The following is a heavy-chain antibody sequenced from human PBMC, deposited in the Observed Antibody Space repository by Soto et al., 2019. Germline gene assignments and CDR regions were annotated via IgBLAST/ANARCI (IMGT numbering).Heavy chain of an antibody. CDR1: GFTFRSYR. CDR2: ISISSRTI. D-gene: IGHD6-19*01. J-gene: IGHJ4*02. Sequence: GGSLRLSGAASGFTFRSYRMNWVRAAPGKGLEWVSYISISSRTIYYADSVKGRFTISRDNSKNTLYLQMNSLRAEDTAVYYCAKDSSSGWYWVYWGQGTLVTVSS. CDR3: AKDSSSGWYWVY. V-gene: IGHV3-48*01.